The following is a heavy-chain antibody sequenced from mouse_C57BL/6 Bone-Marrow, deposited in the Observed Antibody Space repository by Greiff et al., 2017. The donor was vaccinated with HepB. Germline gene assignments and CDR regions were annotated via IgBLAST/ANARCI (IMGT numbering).Heavy chain of an antibody. D-gene: IGHD2-1*01. CDR1: GYTFTSYW. J-gene: IGHJ2*01. V-gene: IGHV1-69*01. Sequence: QVQLQQPGAELVMPGASVKLSCKASGYTFTSYWMHWVKQRPGQGLEWIGEIDPSDSYTNYNQKFKGKSTLIVDKSSSTAYMQLSSLTSEDSAVYYCAAYGNYGYWGQGTALTVSS. CDR2: IDPSDSYT. CDR3: AAYGNYGY.